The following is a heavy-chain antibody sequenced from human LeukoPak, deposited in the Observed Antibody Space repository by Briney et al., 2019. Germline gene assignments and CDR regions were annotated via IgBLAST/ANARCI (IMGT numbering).Heavy chain of an antibody. CDR1: GFTFSSYG. J-gene: IGHJ4*02. D-gene: IGHD3-22*01. Sequence: GGSLRLSCAASGFTFSSYGMHWVRQAPGKGLEWVAVIWFDGSDKYYADSVKGRFTISRDNSKNTPYLQMNSLRAEDTAVYFCARNLYYYDSSGYSHPDYWGQGTLVTVSS. V-gene: IGHV3-33*01. CDR3: ARNLYYYDSSGYSHPDY. CDR2: IWFDGSDK.